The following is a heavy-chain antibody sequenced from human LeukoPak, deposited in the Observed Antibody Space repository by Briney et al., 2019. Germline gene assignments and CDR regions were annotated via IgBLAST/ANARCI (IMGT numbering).Heavy chain of an antibody. CDR3: AKDSSNRWLRYNWFDP. CDR2: ISGTGGDT. CDR1: GFIFSAFT. J-gene: IGHJ5*02. V-gene: IGHV3-23*01. D-gene: IGHD5-12*01. Sequence: PGGSLRLSCAASGFIFSAFTIHWVRQTPGKGLEWVSAISGTGGDTYYADSVKGRFTISRDNSKKTIFLQMDSLRVEDTAIYYCAKDSSNRWLRYNWFDPWGQGTLVTVSS.